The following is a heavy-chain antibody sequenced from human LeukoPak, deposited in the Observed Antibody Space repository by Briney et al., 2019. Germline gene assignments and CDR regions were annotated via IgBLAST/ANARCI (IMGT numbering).Heavy chain of an antibody. CDR1: GGSVSSSSYY. Sequence: SETLSLTCTVSGGSVSSSSYYWGWIRQPPGKGLEWIGSIYHSGSTYYNPSLKIRVTISVDTSKNQFSLKLRSVTAADTAVYYCASVDGHNWFDPWGQGTLVTVSS. CDR3: ASVDGHNWFDP. CDR2: IYHSGST. J-gene: IGHJ5*02. V-gene: IGHV4-39*07. D-gene: IGHD5-24*01.